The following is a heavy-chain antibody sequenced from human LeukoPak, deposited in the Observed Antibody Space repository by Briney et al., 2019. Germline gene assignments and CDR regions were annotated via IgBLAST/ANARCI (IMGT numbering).Heavy chain of an antibody. CDR1: GDSISSSSDY. CDR2: IYNTETT. D-gene: IGHD6-13*01. J-gene: IGHJ4*02. CDR3: ARSSPGSSWTF. Sequence: PSETLSLTCTVSGDSISSSSDYWGWIRQPPGKGLEWIGTIYNTETTYYNPSLKSRVTISVETSKNQFSLKVSSVTAADTAVYYCARSSPGSSWTFWGQGTLVTVSS. V-gene: IGHV4-39*01.